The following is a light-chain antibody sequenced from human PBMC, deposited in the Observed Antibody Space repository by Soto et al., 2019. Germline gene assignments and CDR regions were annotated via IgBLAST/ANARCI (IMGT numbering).Light chain of an antibody. CDR1: QSVRTS. J-gene: IGKJ2*01. V-gene: IGKV3-15*01. CDR2: GAS. CDR3: HQYAFWPYT. Sequence: ETVMTQSPDTLSVSPGERATLSCRASQSVRTSLAWYQQKPGQAPRLLIYGASTRATDIPPRFSGSGSGTEFTLAIDSLQPEDFAVYYCHQYAFWPYTFGQGTKVDIK.